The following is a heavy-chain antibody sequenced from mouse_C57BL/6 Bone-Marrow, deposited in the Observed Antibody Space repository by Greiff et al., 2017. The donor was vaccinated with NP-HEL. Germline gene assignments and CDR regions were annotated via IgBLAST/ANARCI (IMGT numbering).Heavy chain of an antibody. CDR1: GFSLTSYG. J-gene: IGHJ4*01. CDR2: IWSGGST. Sequence: QVQLQQSGPGLVQPSQSLSITCTVSGFSLTSYGVHWVRQPPGKGLEWLGVIWSGGSTDYNAAFISRLSISKDNSKSQVFFKMNSLQADDTAIYYCAKKGVVANYYAMDYWGQGTSVTVSS. D-gene: IGHD1-1*01. CDR3: AKKGVVANYYAMDY. V-gene: IGHV2-4*01.